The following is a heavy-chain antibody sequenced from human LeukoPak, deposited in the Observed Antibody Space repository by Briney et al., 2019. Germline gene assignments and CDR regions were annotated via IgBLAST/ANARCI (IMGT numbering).Heavy chain of an antibody. Sequence: QAGGSLILSCAASGFTFSSYAMPWVRQAPGKGLGWVAVISYDGSNKYYADSVKGRFTISRDNSKNTLYLQMNSLRAEDTAVYYCARDGLGIAVAGKSNWFDPWGQGTLVTVSS. CDR1: GFTFSSYA. V-gene: IGHV3-30*04. J-gene: IGHJ5*02. D-gene: IGHD6-19*01. CDR2: ISYDGSNK. CDR3: ARDGLGIAVAGKSNWFDP.